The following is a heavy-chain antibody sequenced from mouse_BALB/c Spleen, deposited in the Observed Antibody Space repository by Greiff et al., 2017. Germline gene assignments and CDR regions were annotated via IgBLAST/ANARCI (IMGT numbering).Heavy chain of an antibody. J-gene: IGHJ4*01. Sequence: EVMLVESGGGLVKPGGSLKLSCAASGFTFSSYAMSWVRQTPEKRLEWVASISSGGSTYYPDSVKGRFTISRDNARNILYLQMSSLRSEDTAMYYCARPDYYGSSLYAMDYWGQGTSVTVSS. V-gene: IGHV5-6-5*01. CDR1: GFTFSSYA. CDR2: ISSGGST. CDR3: ARPDYYGSSLYAMDY. D-gene: IGHD1-1*01.